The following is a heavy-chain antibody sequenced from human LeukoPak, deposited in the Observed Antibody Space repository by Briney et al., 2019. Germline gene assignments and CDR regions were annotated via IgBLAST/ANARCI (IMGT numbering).Heavy chain of an antibody. Sequence: GGSLRLSCAASGFTFSSYAMSWVRQAPGKGLEWVSAISGSGGSTYYADSVKGRFTISRDNSKNTLYLQMNSLRDEDTAVYYCGSIGSSWYEDYCGQGTLVTVSS. CDR2: ISGSGGST. D-gene: IGHD6-13*01. CDR3: GSIGSSWYEDY. V-gene: IGHV3-23*01. J-gene: IGHJ4*02. CDR1: GFTFSSYA.